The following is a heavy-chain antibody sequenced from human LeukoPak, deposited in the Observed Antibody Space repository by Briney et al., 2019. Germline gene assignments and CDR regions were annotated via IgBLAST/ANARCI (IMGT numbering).Heavy chain of an antibody. Sequence: SETLSLTCAVSGGSISSSNWWSWVRQPPGKGLAWIGEIYHSGSTNYNPSLKSRVTISVDKSKNQFSLKLSSVTAADTAVYYCARGRRDGYNFEPYYFDYWGQGTLVTVSS. J-gene: IGHJ4*02. CDR2: IYHSGST. CDR1: GGSISSSNW. CDR3: ARGRRDGYNFEPYYFDY. D-gene: IGHD5-24*01. V-gene: IGHV4-4*02.